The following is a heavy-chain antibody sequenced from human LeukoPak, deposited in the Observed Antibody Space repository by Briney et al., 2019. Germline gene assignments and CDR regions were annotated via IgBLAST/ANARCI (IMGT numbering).Heavy chain of an antibody. V-gene: IGHV4-59*01. Sequence: SETLSLTCTVSGGSISSDYWTWIRQSPGKGLEWIGYMDYTGTTKYNPALKSRISISVDTSKSQFSLRMNSVTAADTAVFYCAREGDSSSVGWFDPWGRGTLVTVSS. J-gene: IGHJ5*02. CDR3: AREGDSSSVGWFDP. D-gene: IGHD6-13*01. CDR1: GGSISSDY. CDR2: MDYTGTT.